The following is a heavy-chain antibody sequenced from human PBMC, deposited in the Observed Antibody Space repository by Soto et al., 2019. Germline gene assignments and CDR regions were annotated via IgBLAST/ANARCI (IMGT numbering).Heavy chain of an antibody. J-gene: IGHJ6*02. D-gene: IGHD3-10*01. CDR1: GGTFSSSA. CDR2: LIPIFGTA. CDR3: ARDLITMVRGVRGYYGMDV. Sequence: QVQLVQSGAEVKKPGSSVKVSCKASGGTFSSSAISWVRQAPGQGLEWMGGLIPIFGTANYAQKFQGRVTITADESTSTAYMELSSLRSEDTAVYYCARDLITMVRGVRGYYGMDVWGQGTTVTVSS. V-gene: IGHV1-69*01.